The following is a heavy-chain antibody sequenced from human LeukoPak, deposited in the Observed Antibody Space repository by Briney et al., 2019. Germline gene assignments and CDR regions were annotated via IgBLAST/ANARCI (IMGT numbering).Heavy chain of an antibody. CDR3: ARGGYYGSGNDFRFDP. CDR1: GGSVSDYY. CDR2: IYYTGST. J-gene: IGHJ5*02. V-gene: IGHV4-59*02. D-gene: IGHD3-10*01. Sequence: TSETLSLTCTISGGSVSDYYWSWIRQSPGKGLEWIGYIYYTGSTTYNPSLKSRVTISVDTSKNQFSLKLSSVTAADTAVYYCARGGYYGSGNDFRFDPWGQGTLVTVSS.